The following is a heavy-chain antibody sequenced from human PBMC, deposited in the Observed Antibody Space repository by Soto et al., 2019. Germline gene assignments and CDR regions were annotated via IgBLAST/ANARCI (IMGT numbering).Heavy chain of an antibody. CDR1: GFTFSGYN. Sequence: QVQLVESGGGLVKPGGSLRLSCAASGFTFSGYNMSWIRQAPGKGQEWVSYITSSGSNTFDAESVKGRFTISRDNTMNLLYLQMNSLSAEDTAVYYCARRGTISSAHHFDHWGQGTLVTVSS. V-gene: IGHV3-11*01. CDR3: ARRGTISSAHHFDH. D-gene: IGHD6-6*01. J-gene: IGHJ4*02. CDR2: ITSSGSNT.